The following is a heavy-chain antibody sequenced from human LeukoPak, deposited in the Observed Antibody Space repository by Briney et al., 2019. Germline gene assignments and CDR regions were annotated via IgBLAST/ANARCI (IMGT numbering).Heavy chain of an antibody. V-gene: IGHV1-69*01. CDR2: IIPIFGTA. CDR3: ARLGEYCSSTSCANVY. Sequence: ALVTVSCTASGGTFSSYAISWVRQAPGQGLEWMGGIIPIFGTANYAQKFQGRVTITADESTSTAYMELSSLRSEDTAVYYCARLGEYCSSTSCANVYWGQGTLVTVSS. D-gene: IGHD2-2*01. J-gene: IGHJ4*02. CDR1: GGTFSSYA.